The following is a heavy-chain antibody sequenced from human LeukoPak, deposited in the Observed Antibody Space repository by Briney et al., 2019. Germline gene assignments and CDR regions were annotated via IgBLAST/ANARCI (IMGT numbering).Heavy chain of an antibody. V-gene: IGHV4-34*01. CDR3: ARVQDFWVIGGSFDP. Sequence: PLETLSLTCAVHVGSFSGYYSSWIRQPPGKGLEWIGEINHSGSTNYNPSLKSRVTISVDTSKNQFSRKLSSVTAAATAVYYCARVQDFWVIGGSFDPWGQGTLVTVYS. CDR1: VGSFSGYY. J-gene: IGHJ5*02. D-gene: IGHD3-3*01. CDR2: INHSGST.